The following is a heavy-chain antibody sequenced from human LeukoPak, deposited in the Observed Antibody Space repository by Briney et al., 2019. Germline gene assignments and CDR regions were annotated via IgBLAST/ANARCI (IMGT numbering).Heavy chain of an antibody. V-gene: IGHV4-59*01. Sequence: PSETLSLTCTVSGGSISSYYWSWIRQPPGKGLEWIGYIYYSGSTSYNPFLKSRVTISVDTSENQFSLKLSSVTAADTAVYYCARDGSGSGWANWGQGTLVTVSS. CDR2: IYYSGST. CDR3: ARDGSGSGWAN. D-gene: IGHD6-19*01. CDR1: GGSISSYY. J-gene: IGHJ4*02.